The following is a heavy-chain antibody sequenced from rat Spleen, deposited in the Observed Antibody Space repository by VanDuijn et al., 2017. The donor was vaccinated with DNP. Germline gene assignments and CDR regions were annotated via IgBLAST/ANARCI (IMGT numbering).Heavy chain of an antibody. J-gene: IGHJ3*01. D-gene: IGHD1-11*01. CDR1: GFNFNDYW. CDR2: INKDSRTI. Sequence: EVKLVESGGGLVQPGRSLKLSCAPSGFNFNDYWMGWVRQAPGKGLEWIGEINKDSRTINYTPSLKDKFTISRDNAQNTLYLQMSKLESEDTAIYYCARAGWHGWLAYWGQGTLVTVSS. V-gene: IGHV4-2*01. CDR3: ARAGWHGWLAY.